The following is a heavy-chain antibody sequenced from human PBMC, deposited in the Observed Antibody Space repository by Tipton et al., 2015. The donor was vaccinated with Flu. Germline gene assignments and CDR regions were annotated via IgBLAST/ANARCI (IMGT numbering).Heavy chain of an antibody. D-gene: IGHD4-17*01. V-gene: IGHV3-33*01. J-gene: IGHJ4*02. CDR3: AIHYGDYEDYFDY. CDR1: GFTFSSYG. CDR2: IWYDGSNK. Sequence: SLRLSCAASGFTFSSYGMHWVRQAPGKGLEWVAVIWYDGSNKYYADSVKGRFTISRDNSKNTLYLQMNSLRAEDTAVYYCAIHYGDYEDYFDYWGQGTLATVSS.